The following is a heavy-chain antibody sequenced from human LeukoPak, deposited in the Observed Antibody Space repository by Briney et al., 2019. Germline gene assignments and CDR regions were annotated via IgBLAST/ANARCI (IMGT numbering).Heavy chain of an antibody. J-gene: IGHJ3*02. CDR1: GGFNSTYY. D-gene: IGHD2-2*01. CDR3: AGDLGSCSSSSCDRAFDI. Sequence: SETLSLTCTVCGGFNSTYYWRWIRQPPGKGLEWIGYNYYIGSTNYNPSLKSRVTISVDTSKNQFSPKLSSVTAADLALYYCAGDLGSCSSSSCDRAFDIWGQGTMVTVSS. V-gene: IGHV4-59*01. CDR2: NYYIGST.